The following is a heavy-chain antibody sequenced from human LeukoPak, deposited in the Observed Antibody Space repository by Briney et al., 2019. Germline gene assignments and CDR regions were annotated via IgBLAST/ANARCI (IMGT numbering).Heavy chain of an antibody. CDR2: ISWNSGSI. J-gene: IGHJ5*02. Sequence: GRSLRLSCAASGFTFDDYAMHWVRQAPGKGLEWVSGISWNSGSIGYADSVKGRFTISRDNAKNSLYLQMNSLRAEDTALYYCVTEAGGNWFDPWGQGTLVTVSS. CDR1: GFTFDDYA. CDR3: VTEAGGNWFDP. V-gene: IGHV3-9*01. D-gene: IGHD3-10*01.